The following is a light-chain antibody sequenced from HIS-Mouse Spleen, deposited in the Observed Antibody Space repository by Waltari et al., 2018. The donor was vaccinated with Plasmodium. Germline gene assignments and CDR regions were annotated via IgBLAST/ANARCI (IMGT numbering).Light chain of an antibody. CDR2: EGS. CDR3: CSYAGSRMV. J-gene: IGLJ2*01. V-gene: IGLV2-23*01. CDR1: SSDVGSYNL. Sequence: QSALTQPASVSGSPGQSITISCTGTSSDVGSYNLVSWYQQHPGKAPQLMIYEGSKRPSGVSIRFSGSKSGNTASLTISGLQAEDEADYYCCSYAGSRMVFGGGTKLTVL.